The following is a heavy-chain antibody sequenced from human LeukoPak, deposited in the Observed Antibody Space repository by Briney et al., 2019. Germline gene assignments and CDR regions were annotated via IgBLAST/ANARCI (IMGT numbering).Heavy chain of an antibody. V-gene: IGHV1-8*01. CDR2: MNPNSGNT. CDR1: GYTFTSYD. CDR3: ARNLSVPAARVGYYYYYGMDV. Sequence: GASVKVSCKASGYTFTSYDINWVRQATGQGLEWMGWMNPNSGNTGYAQKFQGRVTMTRNTSISTAYMELSSLRSEDTAVYYCARNLSVPAARVGYYYYYGMDVWGQGTTVTVSS. J-gene: IGHJ6*02. D-gene: IGHD2-2*01.